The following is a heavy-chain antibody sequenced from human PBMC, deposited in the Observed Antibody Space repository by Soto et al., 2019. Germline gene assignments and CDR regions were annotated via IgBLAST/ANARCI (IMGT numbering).Heavy chain of an antibody. CDR1: GGSFSGYY. V-gene: IGHV4-34*01. CDR2: INHSGST. J-gene: IGHJ4*02. CDR3: ARGREGGIAARASDY. Sequence: SETLSLTCAVYGGSFSGYYWSWIRQPPGKGLEWIGEINHSGSTNYNPSLKSRVTISVDTSKNQFSLKLSSVTAADTAVYYCARGREGGIAARASDYWGQGTLVTVSS. D-gene: IGHD6-6*01.